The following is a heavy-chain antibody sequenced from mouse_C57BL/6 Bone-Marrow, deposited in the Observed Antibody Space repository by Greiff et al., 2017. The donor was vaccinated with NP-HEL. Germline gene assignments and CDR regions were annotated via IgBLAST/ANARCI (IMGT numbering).Heavy chain of an antibody. D-gene: IGHD1-1*01. V-gene: IGHV14-4*01. CDR1: GFNIKDDY. Sequence: VQLQQSGAELVRPGASVKLSCTASGFNIKDDYMHWVKQRPEQGLEWIGWIDPDNGDTEYASKFQGKATITADTSSNTAYLQLSSLTSEDTAVYYCTTPYYYGHYFDYWGQGTTLTVSS. J-gene: IGHJ2*01. CDR3: TTPYYYGHYFDY. CDR2: IDPDNGDT.